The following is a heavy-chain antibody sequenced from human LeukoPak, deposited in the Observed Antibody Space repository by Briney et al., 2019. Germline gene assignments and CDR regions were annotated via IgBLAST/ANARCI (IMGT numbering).Heavy chain of an antibody. CDR3: ARALPGYSYGIDY. CDR1: GFTFSSYA. CDR2: ISYDGSNK. Sequence: GGSLRLSCAASGFTFSSYAMHRVRQAPGKGLEWVAVISYDGSNKYYADSVKGRFTISRDNSKNTLYLQMNSLRAEDTAVYYCARALPGYSYGIDYWGQGTLVTVSS. V-gene: IGHV3-30*04. J-gene: IGHJ4*02. D-gene: IGHD5-18*01.